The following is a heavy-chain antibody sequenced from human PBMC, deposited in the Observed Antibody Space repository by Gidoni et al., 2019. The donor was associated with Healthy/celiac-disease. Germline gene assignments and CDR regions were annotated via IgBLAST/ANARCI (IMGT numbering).Heavy chain of an antibody. D-gene: IGHD3-3*01. Sequence: GFTFSSYEMNWVRQAPGKGLEWVSYISSSGSTISYADSVKGRFTISRDNAKNSLYLQMNSLRAEDTAVYYCARGHTYYDFWSGYGAAFDIWGQGTMVTVSS. CDR3: ARGHTYYDFWSGYGAAFDI. V-gene: IGHV3-48*03. CDR1: GFTFSSYE. CDR2: ISSSGSTI. J-gene: IGHJ3*02.